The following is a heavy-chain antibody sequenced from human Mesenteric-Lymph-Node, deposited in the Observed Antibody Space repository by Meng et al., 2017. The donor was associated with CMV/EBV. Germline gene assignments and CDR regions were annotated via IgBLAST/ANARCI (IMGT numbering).Heavy chain of an antibody. J-gene: IGHJ3*02. Sequence: GESLKISCAASGFTFINHWMHWVRQAPGKGLLWVSRIDSDGGRTIYADSVKGRFTISRDNAKNTLYLQMDTLRAEDTAVYYCTKRSHSSGWYSAFDIWGQGTMVTVSS. D-gene: IGHD6-13*01. CDR1: GFTFINHW. CDR3: TKRSHSSGWYSAFDI. V-gene: IGHV3-74*01. CDR2: IDSDGGRT.